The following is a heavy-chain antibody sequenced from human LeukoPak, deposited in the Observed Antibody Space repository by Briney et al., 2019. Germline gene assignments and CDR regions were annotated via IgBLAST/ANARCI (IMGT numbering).Heavy chain of an antibody. CDR1: GYTFTGNY. CDR2: IIPIFGTP. V-gene: IGHV1-69*05. Sequence: SVKVSCKASGYTFTGNYMHWVRQAPGQGLEWMGGIIPIFGTPNYAQKFQGRVKVTTDDATGTAYMELSSLMSEDTAIYYCARVDRYHFYLDVWGKGTPVTVSS. J-gene: IGHJ6*03. CDR3: ARVDRYHFYLDV.